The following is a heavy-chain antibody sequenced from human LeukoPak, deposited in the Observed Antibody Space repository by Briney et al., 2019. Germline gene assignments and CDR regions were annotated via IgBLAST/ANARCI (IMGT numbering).Heavy chain of an antibody. CDR3: ARDRVVGATTLDY. V-gene: IGHV1-2*02. CDR2: INPNSGGT. D-gene: IGHD1-26*01. CDR1: GYTFTGYY. J-gene: IGHJ4*02. Sequence: ASVKVSCKASGYTFTGYYMHWVRQAPGQGLEWMGWINPNSGGTNYALKFQGRVTMTRDTSISTAYMELSRLRSDDTAMYYCARDRVVGATTLDYWGQGTLVTVSS.